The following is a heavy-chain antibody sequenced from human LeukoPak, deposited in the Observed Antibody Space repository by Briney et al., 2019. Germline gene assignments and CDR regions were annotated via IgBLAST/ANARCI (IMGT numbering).Heavy chain of an antibody. D-gene: IGHD1-26*01. V-gene: IGHV3-33*01. CDR1: GFSFDTYA. J-gene: IGHJ4*02. CDR3: ARRSGSTNDY. Sequence: GRSLRLSCAASGFSFDTYAMHWVRQAPGQGLEWVALIWHDGSHKFYSNSVRGRFTISRDNSKNTLYLQMNSLRAEDTAVYYCARRSGSTNDYWGQGTLVTVSS. CDR2: IWHDGSHK.